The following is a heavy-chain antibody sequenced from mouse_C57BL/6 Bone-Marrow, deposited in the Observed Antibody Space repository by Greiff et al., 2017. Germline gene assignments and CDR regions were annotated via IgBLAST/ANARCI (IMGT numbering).Heavy chain of an antibody. Sequence: VKAVESGAELARPGASVKLSCKASGYTFTSYGISWVKQRTGQGLEWIGEIYPRSGNTYYNEKFKGKATLTADKSSSTAYMELRSLTSEDSAVYFCARDGIYYGNYGWFAYWGQGTLVTVSA. V-gene: IGHV1-81*01. CDR3: ARDGIYYGNYGWFAY. J-gene: IGHJ3*01. D-gene: IGHD2-1*01. CDR1: GYTFTSYG. CDR2: IYPRSGNT.